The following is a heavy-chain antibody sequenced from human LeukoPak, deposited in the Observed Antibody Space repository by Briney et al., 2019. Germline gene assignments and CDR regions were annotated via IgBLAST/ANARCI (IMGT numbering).Heavy chain of an antibody. CDR2: ITDSGRKT. J-gene: IGHJ4*02. D-gene: IGHD4-17*01. Sequence: GGSLRLSCAASGFTFDSYGMSWVRQAPGKGLEWVSGITDSGRKTYYADSVKGRFSISRDNSKNTVYLQMSDLRAEDTAVYYCAKITKATTPNYWGQGTLVTVSS. CDR1: GFTFDSYG. V-gene: IGHV3-23*01. CDR3: AKITKATTPNY.